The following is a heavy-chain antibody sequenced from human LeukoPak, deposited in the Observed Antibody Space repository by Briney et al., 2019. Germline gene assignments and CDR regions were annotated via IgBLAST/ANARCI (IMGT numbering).Heavy chain of an antibody. CDR1: GFTFSDYY. J-gene: IGHJ6*02. V-gene: IGHV3-11*04. D-gene: IGHD3-3*01. Sequence: PGGSLRLSCAASGFTFSDYYMSWIRQAPGKGLEWVSYISSSGSTIYYAVSVKGRFTISRDNAKNSLYLQMNSLRAEDTAVYYCARDDITIFGVVIIYYGMDVWGQGTTVTVSS. CDR3: ARDDITIFGVVIIYYGMDV. CDR2: ISSSGSTI.